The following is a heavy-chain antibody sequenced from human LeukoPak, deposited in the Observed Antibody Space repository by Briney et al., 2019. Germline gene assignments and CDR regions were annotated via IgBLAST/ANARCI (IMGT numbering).Heavy chain of an antibody. Sequence: PSETLSLTCTVSGGSINSGTYYWSWIRQPAGKGLEWIGCIYTSGSTNYNPSLKSRVTISVDTSKNQFSLKLSSVTAADTAMYYCARGESSSSPLYYYYFYMDVWGKGTTVTVPS. V-gene: IGHV4-61*02. CDR2: IYTSGST. J-gene: IGHJ6*03. CDR3: ARGESSSSPLYYYYFYMDV. D-gene: IGHD6-6*01. CDR1: GGSINSGTYY.